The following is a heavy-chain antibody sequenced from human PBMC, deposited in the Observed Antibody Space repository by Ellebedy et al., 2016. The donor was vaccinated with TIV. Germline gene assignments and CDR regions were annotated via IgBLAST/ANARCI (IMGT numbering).Heavy chain of an antibody. CDR1: GFTFSTYY. CDR3: AKDGLVGPYSISA. Sequence: GESLKISCAASGFTFSTYYMTWVRQAPGKGLEWVANIKEDGSERYYVDSVKGRFTISRDNAKNSLYLQLNSLRVDDTAVYFCAKDGLVGPYSISAWGQGTLVTVSS. V-gene: IGHV3-7*01. D-gene: IGHD6-6*01. J-gene: IGHJ5*02. CDR2: IKEDGSER.